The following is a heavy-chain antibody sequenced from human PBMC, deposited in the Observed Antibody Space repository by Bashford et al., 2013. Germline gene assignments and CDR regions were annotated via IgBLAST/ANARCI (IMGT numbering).Heavy chain of an antibody. CDR2: IYPGDSDT. D-gene: IGHD4-17*01. Sequence: GESLKISCKGSGYSFTSYWIGWVRQMPGKGLEWMGIIYPGDSDTRYSPSFQGQVTISADKSISTAYLQWSSLKASDTAMYYCARLNGDPSYYYYGMDVVGPRDHGHRLL. CDR3: ARLNGDPSYYYYGMDV. V-gene: IGHV5-51*01. J-gene: IGHJ6*02. CDR1: GYSFTSYW.